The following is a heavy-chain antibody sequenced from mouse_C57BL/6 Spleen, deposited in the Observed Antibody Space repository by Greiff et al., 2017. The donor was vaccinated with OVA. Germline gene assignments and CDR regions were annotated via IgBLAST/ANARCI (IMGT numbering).Heavy chain of an antibody. CDR3: VRHAGDYGWYFDV. Sequence: DAGGGLVQPKGSLKLSCAASGFSFNTYAMNWVRQAPGKGLEWVARIRSKSNNYATYYADSVKDRFTISRDDSESMLYLQMNNLKTEDTAMDYCVRHAGDYGWYFDVWGTGTTVTVSS. J-gene: IGHJ1*03. V-gene: IGHV10-1*01. CDR2: IRSKSNNYAT. CDR1: GFSFNTYA. D-gene: IGHD2-4*01.